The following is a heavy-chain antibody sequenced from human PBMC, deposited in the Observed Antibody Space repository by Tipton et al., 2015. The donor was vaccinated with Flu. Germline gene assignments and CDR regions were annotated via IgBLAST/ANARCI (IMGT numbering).Heavy chain of an antibody. J-gene: IGHJ6*02. Sequence: GLVKPSETLSLTCAVYGGSFSGYYWSWIRQPPGKGLEWIGEINHSGSTNYNPSLKSRVTISVDTSKNQFSLKLSSVTAADTAVYYCARGVRRGGCSSTSCYWGYYYGMDVWGQGTTVTVSS. CDR3: ARGVRRGGCSSTSCYWGYYYGMDV. CDR1: GGSFSGYY. CDR2: INHSGST. D-gene: IGHD2-2*01. V-gene: IGHV4-34*01.